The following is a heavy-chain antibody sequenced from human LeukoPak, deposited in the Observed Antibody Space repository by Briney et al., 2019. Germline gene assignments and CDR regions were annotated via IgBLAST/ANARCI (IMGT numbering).Heavy chain of an antibody. CDR2: INPNTGDT. V-gene: IGHV1-2*02. Sequence: ASVKVSCKASGYTFTAYYMHWVRQAPGQGPEWMGWINPNTGDTKYAQKFQGRVTMTWDTTISTAYLELSGLTSDDTAVYYCASYPRYVSTPPFDYWGQGTLVTVSS. CDR1: GYTFTAYY. D-gene: IGHD2-15*01. CDR3: ASYPRYVSTPPFDY. J-gene: IGHJ4*02.